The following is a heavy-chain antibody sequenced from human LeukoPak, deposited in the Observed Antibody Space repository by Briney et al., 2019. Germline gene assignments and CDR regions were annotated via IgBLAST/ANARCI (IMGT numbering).Heavy chain of an antibody. V-gene: IGHV4-34*01. Sequence: PSETLSLTCAVYGGSFSGYYWSWIRQPPGKGLEWIGEINHSGSTNYNPSLKSRVTISVDTSKNQFSLKLNSVTAADTAVYYCAKSNGYGLVDIWGQGTMVAVSS. CDR2: INHSGST. CDR1: GGSFSGYY. J-gene: IGHJ3*02. CDR3: AKSNGYGLVDI. D-gene: IGHD3-10*01.